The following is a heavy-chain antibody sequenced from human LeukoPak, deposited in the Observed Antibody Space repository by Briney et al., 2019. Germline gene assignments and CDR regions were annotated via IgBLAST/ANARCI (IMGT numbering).Heavy chain of an antibody. D-gene: IGHD1-20*01. CDR3: ARGKYNWNYYYYMDV. J-gene: IGHJ6*03. CDR2: IIPIFGTA. Sequence: ASVKVSCKASGGTFSSYAISWVRQAPGQGLEWMGGIIPIFGTANYAQKFQGRATITTDESTSTAYMELSSLRSEDTAVYYCARGKYNWNYYYYMDVWGKGTTVTVSS. V-gene: IGHV1-69*05. CDR1: GGTFSSYA.